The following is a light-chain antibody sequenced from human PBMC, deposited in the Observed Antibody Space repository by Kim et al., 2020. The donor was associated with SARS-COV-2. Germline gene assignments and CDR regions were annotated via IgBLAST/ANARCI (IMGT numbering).Light chain of an antibody. V-gene: IGKV1-39*01. CDR2: AAS. J-gene: IGKJ1*01. CDR1: QSISSY. CDR3: QQSYTTPWT. Sequence: DIQMTQSPSSLSASVGDRVTITCRASQSISSYLNWYQQKPGKAPKLLIYAASSLQSGVPSRFTGSGSGTDFTLTISSLQPEDFATYSCQQSYTTPWTFGQWTKVDIK.